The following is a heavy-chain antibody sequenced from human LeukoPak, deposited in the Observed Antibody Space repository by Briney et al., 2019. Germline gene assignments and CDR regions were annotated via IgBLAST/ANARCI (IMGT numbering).Heavy chain of an antibody. CDR2: ISGSGGST. Sequence: GRSLRLSCAASGFTFNTYAMSWVRQAPGKGLEWVSAISGSGGSTYYADSVKGRFTISRDNSKNTLYLQMNSLRAEDTAVYYCAKGRYYFDYWGQGTLVTVSS. CDR3: AKGRYYFDY. V-gene: IGHV3-23*01. CDR1: GFTFNTYA. J-gene: IGHJ4*02.